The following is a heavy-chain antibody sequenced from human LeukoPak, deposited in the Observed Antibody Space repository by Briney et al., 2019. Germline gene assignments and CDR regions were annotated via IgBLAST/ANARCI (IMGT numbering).Heavy chain of an antibody. J-gene: IGHJ6*03. Sequence: PSETLSLTCTVSGGSISSGSYYWSWIRQPAGKGLEWIGRIYTSGSTNYNPSLKSRVTLSVDTSKNQCSLKLSSVNAADTAVYYCAREGGVGSYYYYYMDVWGKGTTVTVSS. CDR3: AREGGVGSYYYYYMDV. CDR2: IYTSGST. V-gene: IGHV4-61*02. D-gene: IGHD3-16*01. CDR1: GGSISSGSYY.